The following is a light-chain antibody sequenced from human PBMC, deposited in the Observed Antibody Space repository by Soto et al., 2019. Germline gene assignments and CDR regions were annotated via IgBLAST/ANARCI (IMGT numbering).Light chain of an antibody. CDR3: QQYGSSSWT. J-gene: IGKJ1*01. CDR2: ATS. CDR1: QSVSSSY. Sequence: EIVLTQSPGTLSLSPGERATLSCRASQSVSSSYLAWYQQKPGQPPRLVMYATSSRATGIPARFSGSGSGKDFTLTISRLEPGDFAVFYCQQYGSSSWTFGQGTKVDIK. V-gene: IGKV3-20*01.